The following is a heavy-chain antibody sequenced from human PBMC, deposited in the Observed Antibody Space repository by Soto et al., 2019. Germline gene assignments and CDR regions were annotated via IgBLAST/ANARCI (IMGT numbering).Heavy chain of an antibody. CDR3: AKDRGGFARGWEYYDF. CDR1: GFTFSSYT. D-gene: IGHD6-19*01. Sequence: GESLKISCAASGFTFSSYTMSWVRQTPGKGLEWVSSISASGGSTYYADSLKGRFTISRDNSKNTLNLHINSLRAEDSAVYYCAKDRGGFARGWEYYDFWGQGTLVTVSS. J-gene: IGHJ4*02. CDR2: ISASGGST. V-gene: IGHV3-23*01.